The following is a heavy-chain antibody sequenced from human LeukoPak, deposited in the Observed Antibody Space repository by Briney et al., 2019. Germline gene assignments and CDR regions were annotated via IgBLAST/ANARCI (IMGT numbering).Heavy chain of an antibody. CDR3: ARVPRRHYFDY. V-gene: IGHV3-21*01. J-gene: IGHJ4*02. CDR1: GFTFSSYH. CDR2: ISTSRNYI. Sequence: GGSLRLSCVVSGFTFSSYHMNWVRQAPGKGLEWVSSISTSRNYIYYADSVKGRFTISRDNSKNTLSLQMNSLRAEDTAVYYCARVPRRHYFDYWGQGTLVTASS. D-gene: IGHD6-25*01.